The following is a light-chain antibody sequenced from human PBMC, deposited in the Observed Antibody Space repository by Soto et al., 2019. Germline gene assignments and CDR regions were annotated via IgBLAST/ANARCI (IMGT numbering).Light chain of an antibody. CDR2: DAS. J-gene: IGKJ1*01. V-gene: IGKV3-15*01. Sequence: EIVLTQSAATLSLSPGERATLSCRASQSVSSYLAWYQQKPGQAPRLLIYDASTRATGIPTRFSGSGSGTEYTLTISSLQSEDFAVYYCHQYNNWWTFGQGTKVDIK. CDR1: QSVSSY. CDR3: HQYNNWWT.